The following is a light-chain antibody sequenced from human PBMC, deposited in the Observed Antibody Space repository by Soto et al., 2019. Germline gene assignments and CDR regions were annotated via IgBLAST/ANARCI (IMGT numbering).Light chain of an antibody. Sequence: QSVLTQPPSASGTPGQRVTISCSESSSNIGSNTVNWYQQLPGTAPKLLIYSNNQRPSGAPDRFSGSKSGTSASLAISGLQSDDEADYYCAAWDDSMNGYVFGTGTKVTV. CDR3: AAWDDSMNGYV. J-gene: IGLJ1*01. CDR2: SNN. CDR1: SSNIGSNT. V-gene: IGLV1-44*01.